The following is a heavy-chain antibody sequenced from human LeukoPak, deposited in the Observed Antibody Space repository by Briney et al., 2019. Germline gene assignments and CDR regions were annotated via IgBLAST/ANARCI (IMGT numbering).Heavy chain of an antibody. CDR1: GFTFSSYG. CDR2: IRYDGSNK. D-gene: IGHD3-3*01. J-gene: IGHJ4*02. CDR3: AVNYDFWSGPEPEFDY. V-gene: IGHV3-30*02. Sequence: GGSLRLSCAASGFTFSSYGMHRVRQAPGKGLEWVAFIRYDGSNKYYADSVKGRFTISRDNSKNTLYLQMNSLRAEDTAVYYCAVNYDFWSGPEPEFDYWGQGTLVTVSS.